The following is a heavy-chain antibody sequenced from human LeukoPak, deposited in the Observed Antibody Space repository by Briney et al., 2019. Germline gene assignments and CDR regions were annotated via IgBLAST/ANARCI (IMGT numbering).Heavy chain of an antibody. D-gene: IGHD2-8*01. J-gene: IGHJ4*02. CDR3: AKDRDQMHKYCTNGVCYTGGSDY. Sequence: AGGSLRLSCAASGFTFSSYSMNWVRQAPGKGLEWVSSISSSSSYIYYADSVKGRFTISRDNSKNTLYLQMNSLRAEDTAVYYCAKDRDQMHKYCTNGVCYTGGSDYWGQGTLVTVSS. V-gene: IGHV3-21*04. CDR2: ISSSSSYI. CDR1: GFTFSSYS.